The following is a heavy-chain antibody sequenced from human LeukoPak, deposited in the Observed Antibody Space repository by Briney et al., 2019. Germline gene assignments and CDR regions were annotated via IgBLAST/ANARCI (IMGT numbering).Heavy chain of an antibody. D-gene: IGHD5-24*01. CDR2: INPNSGGT. CDR1: GYSFTGYF. V-gene: IGHV1-2*02. CDR3: ARDSPESRDGYNYFDY. Sequence: GASVKVSCKASGYSFTGYFLHWVRQAPGQGLEGMAWINPNSGGTNYAQKFQGRVTMTRDTSISTAYMELSRLRSDDAAVYYCARDSPESRDGYNYFDYWGQGTLVTVSS. J-gene: IGHJ4*02.